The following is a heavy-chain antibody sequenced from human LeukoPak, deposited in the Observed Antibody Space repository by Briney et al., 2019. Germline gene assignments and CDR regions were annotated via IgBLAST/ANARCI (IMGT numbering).Heavy chain of an antibody. J-gene: IGHJ3*02. CDR1: EFTFSSYA. V-gene: IGHV3-23*01. CDR3: AKVARSGYGYSFDYWGAFDI. CDR2: ISGSGGSA. Sequence: GGSLGLSCAASEFTFSSYAMSRVRQAPGKGLEWVSAISGSGGSAYYAGSVKGRFTISRDNSENTLYLQLNSLTAEDTAVYYCAKVARSGYGYSFDYWGAFDIWGQGTMVTVSS. D-gene: IGHD5-18*01.